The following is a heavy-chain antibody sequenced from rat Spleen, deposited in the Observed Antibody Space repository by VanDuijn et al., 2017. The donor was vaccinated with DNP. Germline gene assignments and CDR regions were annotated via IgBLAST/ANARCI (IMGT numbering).Heavy chain of an antibody. CDR3: TRTYYGYEIMDA. CDR1: GFSLTSNS. D-gene: IGHD1-7*01. V-gene: IGHV2-1*01. Sequence: QVQLKESGPGLVQPSQTLSLTCTVSGFSLTSNSVHWVRQPPGKGLEWIGAIWSGGSTDCISALKSRLIIPRDTAKSQVFLKMSSLQTEDTAIYFCTRTYYGYEIMDAWGQGTSVTVSS. CDR2: IWSGGST. J-gene: IGHJ4*01.